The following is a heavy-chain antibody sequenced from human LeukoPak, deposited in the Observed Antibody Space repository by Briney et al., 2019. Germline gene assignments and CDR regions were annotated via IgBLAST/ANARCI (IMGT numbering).Heavy chain of an antibody. CDR2: IYTDGSV. V-gene: IGHV3-66*01. J-gene: IGHJ4*02. Sequence: SGGSLRLSCAASGFTVGNYYLNWVRQAPGKGLEWVSVIYTDGSVYYADSVKGRFTISRDTSKNIVSLQMNSLRAGDTAVYFCARGPSLGASAEGPYDYWGQGTLVSVSS. CDR3: ARGPSLGASAEGPYDY. CDR1: GFTVGNYY. D-gene: IGHD6-13*01.